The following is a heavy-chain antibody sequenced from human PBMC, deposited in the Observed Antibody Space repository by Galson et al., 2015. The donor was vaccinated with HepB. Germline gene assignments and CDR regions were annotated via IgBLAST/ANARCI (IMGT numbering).Heavy chain of an antibody. J-gene: IGHJ4*02. Sequence: SCKASGYTFTSYDISWARQAPGQGLEWMGWISAYNGNTNYAQMFRGRVTMTTDTSTSTAYMELRNLRSDDTAVYYCARGGSNWYSSFDYWGQGTLVTVSS. CDR2: ISAYNGNT. D-gene: IGHD6-13*01. CDR3: ARGGSNWYSSFDY. V-gene: IGHV1-18*01. CDR1: GYTFTSYD.